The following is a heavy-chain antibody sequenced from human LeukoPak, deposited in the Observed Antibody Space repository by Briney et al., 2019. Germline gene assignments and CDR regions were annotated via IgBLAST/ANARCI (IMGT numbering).Heavy chain of an antibody. CDR1: GFTFSTYS. CDR3: ARPGCGGNCFYQMDI. Sequence: GGSLRLSCAASGFTFSTYSVTWVRQAPGKGLEWVSSISYTSTYIYYADSVKGRFTISRDNAKNSLYLQMNSLRAEDTAVYYCARPGCGGNCFYQMDIWGKGTTVTVSS. J-gene: IGHJ6*03. V-gene: IGHV3-21*01. CDR2: ISYTSTYI. D-gene: IGHD2-21*01.